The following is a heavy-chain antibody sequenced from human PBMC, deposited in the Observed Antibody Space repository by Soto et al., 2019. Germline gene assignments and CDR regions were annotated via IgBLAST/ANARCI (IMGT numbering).Heavy chain of an antibody. D-gene: IGHD5-12*01. J-gene: IGHJ6*02. Sequence: GSLRLSCAASGFTFSSYGMHWVRQAPGKGLEWVSLISWDGGSTYYADSVKGRFTISRDNSKNSLFLKMTSLRAEDTALYYCAKDEGRRDGYNPSYYYYGRDVGGQGTTVTVSS. CDR1: GFTFSSYG. CDR2: ISWDGGST. CDR3: AKDEGRRDGYNPSYYYYGRDV. V-gene: IGHV3-43D*04.